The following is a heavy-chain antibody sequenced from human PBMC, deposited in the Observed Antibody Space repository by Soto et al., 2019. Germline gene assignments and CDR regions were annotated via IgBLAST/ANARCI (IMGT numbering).Heavy chain of an antibody. V-gene: IGHV1-69*13. CDR3: ARDPRDSSGYYPYWYFDL. D-gene: IGHD3-22*01. J-gene: IGHJ2*01. CDR2: IIPIFGTA. CDR1: GGTFSSYA. Sequence: ASVKVSCTASGGTFSSYAISWVRQAPGQGLEWMGGIIPIFGTANYAQKFQGRVTITADESTSTAYMELSSLRSEDTAVYYCARDPRDSSGYYPYWYFDLWGRGTLVTVSS.